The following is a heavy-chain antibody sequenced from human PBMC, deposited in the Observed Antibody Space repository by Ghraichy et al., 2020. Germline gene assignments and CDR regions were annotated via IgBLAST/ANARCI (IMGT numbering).Heavy chain of an antibody. V-gene: IGHV4-4*09. CDR3: ARHTGVWLPTENNWFDP. CDR1: GGSISSYY. D-gene: IGHD3-22*01. Sequence: SQTLSLTCTVSGGSISSYYWSWIRQPPGKGLEWIGYIYTSGSTNYNPSLKSRVTISVDTSKNQFSLKLSSVTAADTAVYYCARHTGVWLPTENNWFDPWGQGTLVTVSS. J-gene: IGHJ5*02. CDR2: IYTSGST.